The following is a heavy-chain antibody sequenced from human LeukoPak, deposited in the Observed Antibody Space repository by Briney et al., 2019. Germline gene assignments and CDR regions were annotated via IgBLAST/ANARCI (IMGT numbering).Heavy chain of an antibody. D-gene: IGHD6-13*01. Sequence: PGGSLRLSCAASGFTFSTYEMNWVRQAPGKGLEWLSYISSSSSTTYYADSVKGRFTISRDNSKNTLYLQMNSLRAEDTAVYYCARGLPGIAAAGNWFDPWGQGTLVTVSS. V-gene: IGHV3-48*01. CDR1: GFTFSTYE. J-gene: IGHJ5*02. CDR3: ARGLPGIAAAGNWFDP. CDR2: ISSSSSTT.